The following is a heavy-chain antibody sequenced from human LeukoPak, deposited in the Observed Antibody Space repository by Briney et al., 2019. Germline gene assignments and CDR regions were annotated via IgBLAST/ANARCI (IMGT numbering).Heavy chain of an antibody. J-gene: IGHJ4*02. CDR3: AKVAGVRGYSGYDLEPFDY. CDR1: GFIFSSYG. CDR2: ISGSGGST. D-gene: IGHD5-12*01. Sequence: GGSLRLSCAASGFIFSSYGMSWVRQAPGKGLEWVSAISGSGGSTYYADSVKGRFTISRDDSKNTLYLQMNSLRAEDTAVYYCAKVAGVRGYSGYDLEPFDYWGQGTLVTVSS. V-gene: IGHV3-23*01.